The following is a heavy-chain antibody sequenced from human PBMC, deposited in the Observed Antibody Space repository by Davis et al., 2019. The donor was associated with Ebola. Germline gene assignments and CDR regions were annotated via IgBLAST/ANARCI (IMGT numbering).Heavy chain of an antibody. J-gene: IGHJ4*02. D-gene: IGHD3-16*01. CDR3: AKCIWGSFAPHGY. CDR1: GFTFSSYG. Sequence: LSLTCAASGFTFSSYGMHWVRQAPGKGLEWVAVIWYDGSNKYYADSVKGRFTISRDNSKNTLYLQMNSLRAEDTAVYYCAKCIWGSFAPHGYWGQGTLVTVSS. CDR2: IWYDGSNK. V-gene: IGHV3-33*06.